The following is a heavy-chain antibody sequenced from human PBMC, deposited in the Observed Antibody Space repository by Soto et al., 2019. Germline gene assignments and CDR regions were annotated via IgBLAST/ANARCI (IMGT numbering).Heavy chain of an antibody. CDR2: INHSGST. Sequence: QVQLQQWGAGLLKPSETLSLTCAVYGGSFSGYYWSWIRQPPGKGLEWIGEINHSGSTNYNPSLKXRXTXXVDTSKNQFSLKLSSVTAADTAVYYCATSSGYIDYWGQGTLVTVSS. D-gene: IGHD6-19*01. CDR3: ATSSGYIDY. CDR1: GGSFSGYY. V-gene: IGHV4-34*01. J-gene: IGHJ4*02.